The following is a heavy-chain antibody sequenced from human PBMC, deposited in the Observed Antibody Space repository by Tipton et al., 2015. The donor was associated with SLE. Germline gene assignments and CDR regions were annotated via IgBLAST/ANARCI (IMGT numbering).Heavy chain of an antibody. CDR2: IYYRSKWYD. D-gene: IGHD6-19*01. CDR1: GDSVSNNSAS. Sequence: PGLVKPSQSLSLTCAISGDSVSNNSASWNWIRQSPSRGLEWLGRIYYRSKWYDDYAISLRSRITIKPDTSSNQFSLEVKSMRSEDTAVYYCARDLGYSSFDYWGQGALVTVSS. V-gene: IGHV6-1*01. CDR3: ARDLGYSSFDY. J-gene: IGHJ4*02.